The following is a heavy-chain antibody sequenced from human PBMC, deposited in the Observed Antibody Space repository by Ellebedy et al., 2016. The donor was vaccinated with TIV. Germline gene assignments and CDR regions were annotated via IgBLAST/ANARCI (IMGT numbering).Heavy chain of an antibody. CDR1: GFTFNTFW. J-gene: IGHJ4*02. V-gene: IGHV3-49*04. CDR3: TRHWGYRFDC. CDR2: IRSKAFGGTG. Sequence: GESLKISCAASGFTFNTFWMGWVRQAPGKGLEWVGFIRSKAFGGTGEYAASVNGRFIISRDDSRGIAYLQMNSLQTEDTSVYFCTRHWGYRFDCWGQGTLVTVSS. D-gene: IGHD7-27*01.